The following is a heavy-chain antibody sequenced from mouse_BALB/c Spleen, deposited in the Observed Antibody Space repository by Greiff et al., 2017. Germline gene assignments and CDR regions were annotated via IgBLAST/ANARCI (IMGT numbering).Heavy chain of an antibody. CDR3: ARGYYGRGAY. J-gene: IGHJ3*01. CDR2: INPSTGYT. D-gene: IGHD1-1*01. Sequence: VQLQQSGAELAKPGASVKMSCQASGYTFTSYWMHWVKQRPGQGLEWIGYINPSTGYTEYNQKFKDKATLTADKSSSTAYMQLSSLTSEDSAVYYCARGYYGRGAYWGQGTLVTVSA. CDR1: GYTFTSYW. V-gene: IGHV1-7*01.